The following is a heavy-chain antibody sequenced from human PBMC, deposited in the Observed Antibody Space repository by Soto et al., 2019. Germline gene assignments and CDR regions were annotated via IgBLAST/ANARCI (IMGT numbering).Heavy chain of an antibody. V-gene: IGHV1-69*13. CDR1: GGTFSSYA. CDR2: IIPIFGTA. CDR3: ARKTVVTQFRGMDV. D-gene: IGHD2-15*01. Sequence: SGKVSCKASGGTFSSYAISWVRQAPGQGLEWMGGIIPIFGTANYAQKFQGRVTITADESTSTAYMELSSLRSEDTAVYYCARKTVVTQFRGMDVWGQGTTVTVSS. J-gene: IGHJ6*02.